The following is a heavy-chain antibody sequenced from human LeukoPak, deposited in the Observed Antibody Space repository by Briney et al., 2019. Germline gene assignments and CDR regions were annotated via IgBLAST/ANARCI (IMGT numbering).Heavy chain of an antibody. J-gene: IGHJ3*02. CDR2: INWNGGST. CDR3: AREPYGSGSYGAFDI. Sequence: GGCLRLSCAASGFTFDDYGMSWVRQAPGKGLEWVSGINWNGGSTGYADSVKGRFTISRDNAKNSLYLQMNSLRAEDTALYYCAREPYGSGSYGAFDIWGQGTMVTVSS. V-gene: IGHV3-20*04. D-gene: IGHD3-10*01. CDR1: GFTFDDYG.